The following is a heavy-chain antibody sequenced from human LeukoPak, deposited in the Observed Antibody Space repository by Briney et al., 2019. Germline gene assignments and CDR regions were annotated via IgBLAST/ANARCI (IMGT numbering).Heavy chain of an antibody. D-gene: IGHD2-15*01. Sequence: PGGSLRLSCVVSGFTVSSNYMSWFRQAPGKGLEWVSVIYSGGSTYYADSVKGRFTISRDSSKNTLYLQMNSLRAEGTAVYYCAKARGGGCYSYLDYWGQGTLVTVSS. CDR3: AKARGGGCYSYLDY. V-gene: IGHV3-66*01. CDR2: IYSGGST. CDR1: GFTVSSNY. J-gene: IGHJ4*02.